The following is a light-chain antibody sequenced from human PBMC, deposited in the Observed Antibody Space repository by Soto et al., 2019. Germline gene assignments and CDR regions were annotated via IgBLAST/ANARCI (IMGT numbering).Light chain of an antibody. CDR3: QQYNNWPPLYT. J-gene: IGKJ2*01. V-gene: IGKV3-15*01. Sequence: EIVMTQSPATLSVSPGERATLSCRASQSVRNNLAWYQQKPGQAPRVLIYDASTRATGIPARFSGSGSGTEFTLTITSLQSEDFAMYSCQQYNNWPPLYTFGQGTKLEIK. CDR1: QSVRNN. CDR2: DAS.